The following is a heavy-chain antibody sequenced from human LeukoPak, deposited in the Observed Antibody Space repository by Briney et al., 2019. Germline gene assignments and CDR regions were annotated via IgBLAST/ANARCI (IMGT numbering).Heavy chain of an antibody. J-gene: IGHJ4*02. Sequence: GESLQISCEGSGYTFSKHWIGWVRQLPGKGLEWMGVIYPDDSKTTYSPSFQGQVTISVDKSISTAYLQWSSLKASDTAMYYCARWGSISWSQDCWGQGTLVTVSS. CDR2: IYPDDSKT. D-gene: IGHD6-13*01. CDR1: GYTFSKHW. CDR3: ARWGSISWSQDC. V-gene: IGHV5-51*01.